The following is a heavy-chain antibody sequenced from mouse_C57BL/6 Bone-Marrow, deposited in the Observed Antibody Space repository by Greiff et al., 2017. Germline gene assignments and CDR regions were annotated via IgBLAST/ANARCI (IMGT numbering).Heavy chain of an antibody. CDR1: GYTFTSYW. J-gene: IGHJ4*01. Sequence: QVQLQQPGAELVKPGASVKMSCKASGYTFTSYWITWVKQRPGQGLEWIGDIYPGSGSTNYNEKFKSKATLTVDTSSSTAYMQLSSLTSEDSAVYDGARENLCITTVGYAMDDWGQGTSVTVSS. V-gene: IGHV1-55*01. D-gene: IGHD1-1*01. CDR2: IYPGSGST. CDR3: ARENLCITTVGYAMDD.